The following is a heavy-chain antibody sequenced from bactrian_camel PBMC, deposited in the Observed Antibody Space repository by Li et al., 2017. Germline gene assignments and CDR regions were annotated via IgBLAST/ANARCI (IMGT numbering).Heavy chain of an antibody. Sequence: HVQLVESGGGSVQAGGSLRLSCTASGFTFTDSHMAWYHQHPGNECELVSSIIGDGGGDGYYADAVKGRFTISKDNAKNTVYLQMNSLKSEDTALYYCATWTGNYWGQGTQVTVS. D-gene: IGHD6*01. CDR3: ATWTGNY. J-gene: IGHJ4*01. CDR2: IIGDGGGDG. V-gene: IGHV3S60*01. CDR1: GFTFTDSH.